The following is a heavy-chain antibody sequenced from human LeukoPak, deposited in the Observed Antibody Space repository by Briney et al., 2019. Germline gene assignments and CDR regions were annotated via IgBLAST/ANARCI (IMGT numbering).Heavy chain of an antibody. Sequence: PSETLSLTLTGSVGFIISYYWSAIRQPPSKQLDGVGDIYYIWSTNYQPCLKSRVNISVDTSKNQFSMKLISVTAEDTAVYYCARLYHPTTYSSGWLGANNWYFDLWGRGTLVTVSS. J-gene: IGHJ2*01. CDR2: IYYIWST. CDR1: VGFIISYY. D-gene: IGHD6-19*01. V-gene: IGHV4-59*08. CDR3: ARLYHPTTYSSGWLGANNWYFDL.